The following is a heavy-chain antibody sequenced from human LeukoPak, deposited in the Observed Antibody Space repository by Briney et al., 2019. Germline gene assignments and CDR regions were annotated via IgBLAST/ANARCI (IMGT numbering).Heavy chain of an antibody. CDR2: IVRNGETA. CDR3: ARGHWQLEV. J-gene: IGHJ4*02. CDR1: GFTFSDYY. V-gene: IGHV3-11*01. Sequence: PGGSLRLSCGASGFTFSDYYMSWIRQAPGKGLEWVSYIVRNGETAYYADSVKGRFTISRDNAQNSLFLQMDSLRDEDTATYYCARGHWQLEVRGQGSLVTVSS. D-gene: IGHD3-3*01.